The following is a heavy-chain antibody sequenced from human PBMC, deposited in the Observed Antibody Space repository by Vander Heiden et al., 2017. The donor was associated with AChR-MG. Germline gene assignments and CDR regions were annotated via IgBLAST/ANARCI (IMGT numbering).Heavy chain of an antibody. CDR1: AVNFSRRA. J-gene: IGHJ4*02. CDR3: AKGNIFRGWSSRPYYFDY. CDR2: ISGSGGST. D-gene: IGHD6-19*01. V-gene: IGHV3-23*01. Sequence: EAQLLESGGGLVQPGGSLRLSCAASAVNFSRRAMSWVRQAPGMGMEWVSAISGSGGSTYYAKSVKGRFTISRDNSKNTLYLKMSSLRAEDTAVYYCAKGNIFRGWSSRPYYFDYWGQGTLVTVSS.